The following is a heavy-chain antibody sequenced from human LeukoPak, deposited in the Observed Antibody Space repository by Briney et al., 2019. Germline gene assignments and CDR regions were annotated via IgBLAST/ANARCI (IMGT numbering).Heavy chain of an antibody. Sequence: ASVKLSCKASGGTFTSYAISWGRQAPGQGLEWLGWMNPNSGNTGYAQKFQGRVTMTRNTSISTAYMELSSLRSEDTAVYYCARGSGYWGQGTLVTVSS. CDR3: ARGSGY. J-gene: IGHJ4*02. V-gene: IGHV1-8*02. CDR1: GGTFTSYA. CDR2: MNPNSGNT. D-gene: IGHD3-10*01.